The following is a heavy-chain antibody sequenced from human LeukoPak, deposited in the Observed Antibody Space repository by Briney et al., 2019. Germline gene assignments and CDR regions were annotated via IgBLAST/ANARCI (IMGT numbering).Heavy chain of an antibody. D-gene: IGHD3-22*01. CDR2: IYSGGST. J-gene: IGHJ1*01. V-gene: IGHV3-66*01. CDR3: ARGGIGYYDSSGYDEYFQH. Sequence: GGSLRLTCAASGFTVSTNYMSWVRQAPGKGLERVSLIYSGGSTYYADSVKGRFTISRDNSKNTLYLQMNSLRAEDTALYYCARGGIGYYDSSGYDEYFQHWGQGTLVTVSS. CDR1: GFTVSTNY.